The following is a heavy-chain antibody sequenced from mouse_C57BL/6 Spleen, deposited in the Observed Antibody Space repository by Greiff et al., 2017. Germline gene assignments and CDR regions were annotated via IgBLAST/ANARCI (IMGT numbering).Heavy chain of an antibody. CDR2: IGPGSGST. V-gene: IGHV1-77*01. CDR3: ARYPIYYYGSSYGYYAMDY. CDR1: GYTFTDYY. Sequence: QVQLKESGAELVKPGASVKISCKASGYTFTDYYINWVKQRPGQGLEWIGKIGPGSGSTYYNEKFKGKATLTADKSSSTAYMQLSSLTSEDSAVYFCARYPIYYYGSSYGYYAMDYWGQGTSVTVSS. D-gene: IGHD1-1*01. J-gene: IGHJ4*01.